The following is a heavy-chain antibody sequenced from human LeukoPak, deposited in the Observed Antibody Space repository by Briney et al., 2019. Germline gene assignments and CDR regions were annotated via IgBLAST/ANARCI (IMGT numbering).Heavy chain of an antibody. J-gene: IGHJ4*02. CDR3: ARGRNDNGGMFFDS. CDR2: ISYSGYT. Sequence: SETLSLTCIVSGGSIRSYYWSWIRQAPGKGLEWIGFISYSGYTSYSPSLKSRVAISVDPSKSQFSLRLSSMTAADTAIYYCARGRNDNGGMFFDSWAQGTLVTVSS. V-gene: IGHV4-59*01. CDR1: GGSIRSYY. D-gene: IGHD4-23*01.